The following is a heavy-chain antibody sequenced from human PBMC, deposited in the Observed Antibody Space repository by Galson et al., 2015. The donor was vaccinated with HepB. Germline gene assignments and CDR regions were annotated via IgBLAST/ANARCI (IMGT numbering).Heavy chain of an antibody. CDR1: GYTLTELS. V-gene: IGHV1-24*01. J-gene: IGHJ4*02. CDR3: ATSFRYGSGSYYNDY. Sequence: SVKVSCKVSGYTLTELSMHWVRQAPGKGLEWMGGFDPEDGETIYAQKFQGRVTMTEDTSTDTAYMELSSLRSEDTAVYYCATSFRYGSGSYYNDYWGQGTLVTVSS. CDR2: FDPEDGET. D-gene: IGHD3-10*01.